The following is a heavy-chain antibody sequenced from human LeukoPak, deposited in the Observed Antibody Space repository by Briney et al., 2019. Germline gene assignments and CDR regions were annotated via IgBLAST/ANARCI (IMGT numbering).Heavy chain of an antibody. D-gene: IGHD6-6*01. CDR1: GFTFSSYA. Sequence: PGGSLRLSCAASGFTFSSYAMHWVRQAPGKGLEWVAVISYDGSNKYYADSVKGRFTISRDNSKNTLYLQMNSLRAEDTAVYYCAKDHEGYSSSYYFDYWGQGTLVTVSS. CDR3: AKDHEGYSSSYYFDY. V-gene: IGHV3-30-3*01. CDR2: ISYDGSNK. J-gene: IGHJ4*02.